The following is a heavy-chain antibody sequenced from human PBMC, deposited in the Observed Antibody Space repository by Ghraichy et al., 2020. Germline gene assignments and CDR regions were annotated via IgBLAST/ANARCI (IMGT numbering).Heavy chain of an antibody. CDR1: GFTFRDYY. CDR3: ARDGPCLNGVFYTDRDD. V-gene: IGHV3-11*01. Sequence: GGSLRLSCAASGFTFRDYYMNWIRQAPGKGLEWLSYIEFSGSTISYADSVKGRFTVSRDNTKNSLFLQMNSLRAEDTAVYYCARDGPCLNGVFYTDRDDWGHGTLVTLSS. CDR2: IEFSGSTI. D-gene: IGHD2-8*01. J-gene: IGHJ4*01.